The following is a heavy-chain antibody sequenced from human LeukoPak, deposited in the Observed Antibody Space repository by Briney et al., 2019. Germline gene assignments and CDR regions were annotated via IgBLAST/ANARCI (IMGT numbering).Heavy chain of an antibody. CDR2: MNPNSGNT. V-gene: IGHV1-8*01. Sequence: ASVKVSCKASGYTFTSYDINWVRQATGQGLEWMGWMNPNSGNTGYAQKFQGRVTMTRNTSISTAYMELSSLRSEDTAVYYCARGRAVSGSPSTNWFDPWGQGTLVTVSS. D-gene: IGHD3-10*01. CDR1: GYTFTSYD. CDR3: ARGRAVSGSPSTNWFDP. J-gene: IGHJ5*02.